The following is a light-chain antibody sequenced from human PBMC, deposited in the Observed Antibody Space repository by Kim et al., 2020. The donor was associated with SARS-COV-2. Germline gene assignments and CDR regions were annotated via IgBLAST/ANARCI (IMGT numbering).Light chain of an antibody. V-gene: IGLV4-69*01. J-gene: IGLJ2*01. CDR2: FNSDGSH. CDR1: SGHTNYA. Sequence: QLVLTQSPSASASLGDSVNFTCTLSSGHTNYAIAWHQQQPEKGPRYLMKFNSDGSHNKGDGIPDRFSGSRSGAECYLTISSLHSEDEADYYCQTWGNGIVVLGGGTQLTVL. CDR3: QTWGNGIVV.